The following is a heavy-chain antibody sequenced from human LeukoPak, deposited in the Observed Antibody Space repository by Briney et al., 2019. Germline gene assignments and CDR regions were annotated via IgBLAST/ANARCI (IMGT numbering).Heavy chain of an antibody. Sequence: GGSLRLSCAASGFTFRTYAMHWVRQAPGKGLEWVAVIWYDRTNKYYADSVKGRFTISRDNSKNTLYLQMSSLRAEDTAVYYCARDRLTTVNTFHFDYWGQGTLVTVSS. CDR3: ARDRLTTVNTFHFDY. CDR2: IWYDRTNK. D-gene: IGHD4-17*01. V-gene: IGHV3-33*01. CDR1: GFTFRTYA. J-gene: IGHJ4*02.